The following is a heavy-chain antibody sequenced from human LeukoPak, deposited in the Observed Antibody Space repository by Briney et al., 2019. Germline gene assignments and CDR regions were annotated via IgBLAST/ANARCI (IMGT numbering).Heavy chain of an antibody. CDR3: ARDWRDYYGSGSPNNWFDP. CDR1: GYTFTSYG. D-gene: IGHD3-10*01. J-gene: IGHJ5*02. CDR2: ISAYNGNT. V-gene: IGHV1-18*01. Sequence: ASVKVSCKASGYTFTSYGISWVRQAPGQGLEWMGWISAYNGNTNYAQKLQGRVTMTTDTSTSTAYMELRSLRSDDTAVYYCARDWRDYYGSGSPNNWFDPWGQGTLVTVSS.